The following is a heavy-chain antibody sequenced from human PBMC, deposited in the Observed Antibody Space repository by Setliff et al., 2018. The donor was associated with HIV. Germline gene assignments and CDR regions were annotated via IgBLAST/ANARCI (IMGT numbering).Heavy chain of an antibody. CDR3: ARDPGYKSSWYGAFDI. CDR1: GDTFNSYA. J-gene: IGHJ3*02. V-gene: IGHV1-2*02. CDR2: VNPNSGGT. D-gene: IGHD6-13*01. Sequence: ASVKVSCKASGDTFNSYAISWVRQAPGQGLEWMGWVNPNSGGTNYAQKFQGRVTMTRDTSISTAFMDLSRLRSDDTAVYYCARDPGYKSSWYGAFDIWGQGTMVTVSS.